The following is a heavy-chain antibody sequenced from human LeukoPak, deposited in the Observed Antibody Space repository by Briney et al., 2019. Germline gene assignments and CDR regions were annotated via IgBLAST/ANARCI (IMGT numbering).Heavy chain of an antibody. V-gene: IGHV3-48*01. CDR3: ASDRGGYCRSASCYVTY. D-gene: IGHD2-2*01. Sequence: GGSLRLSCAASGFTFSSYNMNWVRQAPGKGLEWVSYISSGSGTIYYADSVKGRFTISRDNSKNTLYLQMHSLRVEDTAVYYCASDRGGYCRSASCYVTYWGQGTLVTVSS. J-gene: IGHJ4*02. CDR1: GFTFSSYN. CDR2: ISSGSGTI.